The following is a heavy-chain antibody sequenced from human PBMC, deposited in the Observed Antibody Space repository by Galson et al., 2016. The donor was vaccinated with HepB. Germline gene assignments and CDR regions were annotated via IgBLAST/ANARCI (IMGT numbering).Heavy chain of an antibody. CDR1: GFTFSNYW. V-gene: IGHV3-74*01. CDR2: INSDGSSI. J-gene: IGHJ4*02. Sequence: SLRLSCAASGFTFSNYWMQWVRQAPGKGLVWVSRINSDGSSIAYADSVKGRFTISRDNAKNTLYLQMNSLRAEDTAVYYCASRDLWSGYCTDRRDYWGQGTLVTVSS. D-gene: IGHD3-3*01. CDR3: ASRDLWSGYCTDRRDY.